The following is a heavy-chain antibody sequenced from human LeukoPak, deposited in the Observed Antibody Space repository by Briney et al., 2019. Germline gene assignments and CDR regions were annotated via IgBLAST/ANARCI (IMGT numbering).Heavy chain of an antibody. J-gene: IGHJ3*02. CDR1: GDSINSSNFF. Sequence: SETLSLTCTVSGDSINSSNFFWSWIRQPPGGDLEWIGYMPYNGGASYNPSLRSRTTISLDTSKNEFSLRLTSVTAPDTAIYYCAREVNVAAGSDGFDIWGPGTMVNVSP. CDR2: MPYNGGA. CDR3: AREVNVAAGSDGFDI. D-gene: IGHD5-24*01. V-gene: IGHV4-30-4*01.